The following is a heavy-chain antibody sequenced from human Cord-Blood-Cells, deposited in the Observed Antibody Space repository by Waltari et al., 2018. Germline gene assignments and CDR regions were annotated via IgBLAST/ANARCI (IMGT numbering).Heavy chain of an antibody. D-gene: IGHD4-17*01. CDR2: FYSGGTT. J-gene: IGHJ6*03. CDR1: GGSISSGGYY. V-gene: IGHV4-31*03. CDR3: ARDLGVGVYGYYYYMDV. Sequence: QVQLQESGPGLVKHSQTLSLTCTVSGGSISSGGYYWSWIRQSPGKGLEWIVYFYSGGTTYYNPSLQSRVTISVDTAKNLFSLKLVSVTAADTSVYYCARDLGVGVYGYYYYMDVWGKGTTVTVSS.